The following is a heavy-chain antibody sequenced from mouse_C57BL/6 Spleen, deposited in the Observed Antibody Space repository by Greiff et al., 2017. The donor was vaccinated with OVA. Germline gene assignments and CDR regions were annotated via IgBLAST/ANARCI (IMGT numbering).Heavy chain of an antibody. CDR2: IYPGDGDT. Sequence: QVQLQQSGPELVKPGASVKISCKASGYASSSSWMNWVKQRPGKGLEWIGRIYPGDGDTNYNGKFKGKATLTADKSSSTAYMQLSSLTSEDSAVYFCARGYPWFAYWGQGTLVTVSA. J-gene: IGHJ3*01. CDR3: ARGYPWFAY. CDR1: GYASSSSW. V-gene: IGHV1-82*01.